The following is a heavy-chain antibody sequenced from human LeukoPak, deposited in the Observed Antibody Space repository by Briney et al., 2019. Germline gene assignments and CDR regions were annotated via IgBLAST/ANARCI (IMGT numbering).Heavy chain of an antibody. J-gene: IGHJ5*02. D-gene: IGHD4-17*01. V-gene: IGHV3-30*02. Sequence: GGSLRLSCAASGFTFSSYGMHWVRQASGKGLEWVTFIRYDGNNRYYADSVKGRFTISRDNSKNTLYLQMNSLRDEDTAFYYCARVYGGYLRWFDPWGQGSLVSVSS. CDR2: IRYDGNNR. CDR3: ARVYGGYLRWFDP. CDR1: GFTFSSYG.